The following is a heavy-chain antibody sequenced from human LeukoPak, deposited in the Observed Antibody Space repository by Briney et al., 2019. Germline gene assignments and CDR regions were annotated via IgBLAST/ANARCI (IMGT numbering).Heavy chain of an antibody. CDR1: GGSLSSHY. CDR2: ISYIGST. J-gene: IGHJ3*02. V-gene: IGHV4-59*11. CDR3: ARDPTTVTKGLDI. Sequence: PSETLYLTCTVSGGSLSSHYWSWIRQPPGKGLEWIGYISYIGSTNYNPSLKSRVTMSVDTSKNQFSLKLSSVTAADTAVYYCARDPTTVTKGLDIWGQGTMVTVSS. D-gene: IGHD4-17*01.